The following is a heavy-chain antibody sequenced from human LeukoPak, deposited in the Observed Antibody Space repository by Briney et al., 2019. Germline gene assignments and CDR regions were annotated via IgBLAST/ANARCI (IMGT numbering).Heavy chain of an antibody. CDR3: ARVLSAGLGGYDAFDI. J-gene: IGHJ3*02. CDR2: IDTAGDT. CDR1: GFTFSNYD. V-gene: IGHV3-13*01. D-gene: IGHD6-25*01. Sequence: GGSLRLSCAASGFTFSNYDMHWVRQGTGKGLEWVSGIDTAGDTYYPGSVKGRFTISRENARNSLYLQMNSLRAGDTAVYFCARVLSAGLGGYDAFDIWGQGTMVTVSS.